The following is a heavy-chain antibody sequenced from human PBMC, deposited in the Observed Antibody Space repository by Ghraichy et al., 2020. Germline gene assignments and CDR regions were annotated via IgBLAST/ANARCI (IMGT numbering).Heavy chain of an antibody. CDR3: AKTGDSSGWNYFDS. CDR2: IGGSGTGS. Sequence: LSLTCAASGFAFSSYAMNWVRLVPGKGLEWVSVIGGSGTGSYYADSVRGRFTNSRDNSKNTVFLQMNSLRADDTAIYYCAKTGDSSGWNYFDSWGQGTLGSVSS. CDR1: GFAFSSYA. D-gene: IGHD7-27*01. J-gene: IGHJ4*02. V-gene: IGHV3-23*01.